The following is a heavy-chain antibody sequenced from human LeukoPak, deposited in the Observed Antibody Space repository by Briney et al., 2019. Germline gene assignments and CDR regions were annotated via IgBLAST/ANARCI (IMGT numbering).Heavy chain of an antibody. J-gene: IGHJ3*02. CDR2: MNSDGSAK. CDR1: GFTFSSFW. Sequence: GGSLRLSCAASGFTFSSFWMTWVRQAPGRGLESVASMNSDGSAKNYVDSVKGRFTISRDNAKNSLYLQMNSLRCEDTSIYYCARDPGWGAYDIWGQGTMVTVSS. CDR3: ARDPGWGAYDI. V-gene: IGHV3-7*01. D-gene: IGHD6-19*01.